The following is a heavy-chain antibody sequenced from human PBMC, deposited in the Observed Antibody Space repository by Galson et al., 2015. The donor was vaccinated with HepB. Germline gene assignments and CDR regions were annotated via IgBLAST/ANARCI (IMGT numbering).Heavy chain of an antibody. CDR1: GYTFTSYG. CDR3: ARWGFLDTVTTLEF. V-gene: IGHV1-18*01. Sequence: SVKVSCKASGYTFTSYGISWVRQAPGQGLEWMGWISAYNGNTNYAQKLQGRVTMTTDTSTSTAYMELRSLRSDDTAVYYCARWGFLDTVTTLEFWGQGTLVTVSS. D-gene: IGHD4-11*01. CDR2: ISAYNGNT. J-gene: IGHJ4*02.